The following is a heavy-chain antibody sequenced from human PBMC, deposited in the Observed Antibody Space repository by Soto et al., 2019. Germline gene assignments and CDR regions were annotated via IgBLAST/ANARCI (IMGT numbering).Heavy chain of an antibody. V-gene: IGHV4-30-4*01. J-gene: IGHJ2*01. CDR3: AREIMSLTNDWYFDL. CDR2: IFDSGST. Sequence: QVQLQESGPGLVKPSETLSLTCTVSGGSISGGVHSWSWIRQPPGKGLEWIGHIFDSGSTYYNLSLKSRLTISVDTSKNQFSLRLSSVTAADTAVYYCAREIMSLTNDWYFDLWGRGTLVTVSS. D-gene: IGHD2-8*01. CDR1: GGSISGGVHS.